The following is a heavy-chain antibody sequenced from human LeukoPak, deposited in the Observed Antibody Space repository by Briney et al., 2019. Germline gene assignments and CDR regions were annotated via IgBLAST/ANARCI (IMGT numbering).Heavy chain of an antibody. CDR1: GFTFDDYA. Sequence: PGGSLRLSCAASGFTFDDYAMHWVRQAPGKGLEWVSSISSSSSYIYYADSVKGRFTISRDNAKNSLYLQMNSLRAEDTAVYYCATSIAAAGLGYYFDYWGQGTLVTVSS. J-gene: IGHJ4*02. D-gene: IGHD6-13*01. V-gene: IGHV3-21*01. CDR2: ISSSSSYI. CDR3: ATSIAAAGLGYYFDY.